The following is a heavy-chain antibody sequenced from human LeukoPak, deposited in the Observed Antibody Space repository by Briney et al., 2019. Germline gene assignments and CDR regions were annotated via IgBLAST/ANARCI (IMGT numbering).Heavy chain of an antibody. Sequence: PSETLSLTCTVSGGSISTYYWSWIRQTPGKGLEFIAYIYRSGIINYNPSLQSRVTMSVDTSENRFSLTLSSLTAADAAVYYCARRQTFADSTAWYDTFDIWGHGTMVTVSS. CDR1: GGSISTYY. D-gene: IGHD6-19*01. J-gene: IGHJ3*02. CDR2: IYRSGII. CDR3: ARRQTFADSTAWYDTFDI. V-gene: IGHV4-59*08.